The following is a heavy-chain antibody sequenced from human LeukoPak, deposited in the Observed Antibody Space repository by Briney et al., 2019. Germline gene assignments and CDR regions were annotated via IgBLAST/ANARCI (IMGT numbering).Heavy chain of an antibody. J-gene: IGHJ4*02. CDR1: SASVSSYY. Sequence: TPSETLSLTCTVSSASVSSYYWSWVRQPPGGGLEWIGYISNSGGPSYNPSFKSRVTFSADTSKNHLSLKLNSVTPADTAVCFCARGGAGPLRDWGQGTLVTVSS. V-gene: IGHV4-59*02. CDR3: ARGGAGPLRD. D-gene: IGHD3-16*01. CDR2: ISNSGGP.